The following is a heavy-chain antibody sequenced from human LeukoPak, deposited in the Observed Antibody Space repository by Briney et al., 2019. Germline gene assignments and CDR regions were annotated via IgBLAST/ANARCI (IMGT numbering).Heavy chain of an antibody. D-gene: IGHD3-22*01. J-gene: IGHJ4*02. V-gene: IGHV4-38-2*02. Sequence: KPSETLSLTCTVSGGSISSYYWGWIRQPPGKGLEWIGSIYHSGSTYYNPSLKSRVTISVDTSNNQFSLKLSSVTAADTAVYYCARGYYDSSGYYWNYFDYWGQGTLVTVSS. CDR3: ARGYYDSSGYYWNYFDY. CDR2: IYHSGST. CDR1: GGSISSYY.